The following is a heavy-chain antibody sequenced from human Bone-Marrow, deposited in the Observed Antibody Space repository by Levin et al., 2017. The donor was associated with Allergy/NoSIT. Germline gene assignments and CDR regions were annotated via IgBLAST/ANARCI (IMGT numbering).Heavy chain of an antibody. V-gene: IGHV7-4-1*02. CDR2: INTNTGNP. CDR1: GYTLSRYP. CDR3: ASKIAARGFAVWYGMDV. Sequence: PSASVKVSCQASGYTLSRYPMGWVRQAPGQGLEWMGWINTNTGNPTYAQGFTGRFVFSLDTSVSTAYLQISSLKAEDTAVYYCASKIAARGFAVWYGMDVWGQGTTVTVSS. J-gene: IGHJ6*02. D-gene: IGHD6-6*01.